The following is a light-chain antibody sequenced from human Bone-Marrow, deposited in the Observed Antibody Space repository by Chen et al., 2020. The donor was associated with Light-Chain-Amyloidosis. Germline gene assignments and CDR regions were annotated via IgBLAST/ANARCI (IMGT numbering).Light chain of an antibody. CDR1: SGDVGGYDV. CDR3: CSTAGRSTRV. CDR2: DVS. V-gene: IGLV2-11*02. Sequence: QSALTQPRSVSGSPGQSVTISCTGTSGDVGGYDVVSCYQQYPVKAPKLIIYDVSKRPSGVPDRFSGSKSGNTASLTISGLQAADEADYYGCSTAGRSTRVFGGGTTLTVL. J-gene: IGLJ2*01.